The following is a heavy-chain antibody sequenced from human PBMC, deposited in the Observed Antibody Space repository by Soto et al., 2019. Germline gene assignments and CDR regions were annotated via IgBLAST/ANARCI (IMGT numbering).Heavy chain of an antibody. D-gene: IGHD5-12*01. CDR1: GFTFSTYA. CDR3: ARGAPGRDGYNLDFQH. J-gene: IGHJ1*01. CDR2: ISSSSSFR. V-gene: IGHV3-21*04. Sequence: GGSLRLSCAASGFTFSTYAMNWVRQAPGKGLEWVSSISSSSSFRYYADSVKGRFTISRDNAKNSLYLQMNSLRAQDTAVYYCARGAPGRDGYNLDFQHWGQGTLVTVSS.